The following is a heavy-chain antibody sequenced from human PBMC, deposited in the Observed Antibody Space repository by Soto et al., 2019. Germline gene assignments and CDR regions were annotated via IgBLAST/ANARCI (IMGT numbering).Heavy chain of an antibody. CDR2: INAYNGHT. Sequence: QVQLVQSGVEVKKPGASVKVSCKTSGYTFTNYGVSWVRQAPGQGLEWVGWINAYNGHTNYAQNFQGRVTITTDTPTTTADMDLRSLKSADTAVYYCARDIDYDVDYWGQGTLVTVSS. CDR3: ARDIDYDVDY. V-gene: IGHV1-18*01. CDR1: GYTFTNYG. D-gene: IGHD3-16*01. J-gene: IGHJ4*02.